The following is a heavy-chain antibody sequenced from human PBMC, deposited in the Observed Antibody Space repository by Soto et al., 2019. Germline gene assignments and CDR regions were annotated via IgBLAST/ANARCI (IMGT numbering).Heavy chain of an antibody. CDR3: ARASYYYDSSGVDY. D-gene: IGHD3-22*01. V-gene: IGHV4-30-4*01. J-gene: IGHJ4*02. CDR2: IYYSGST. CDR1: GGSISSGDYY. Sequence: PSETLSLTCTVSGGSISSGDYYWSWIRQPPGKGLEWIGYIYYSGSTYYNPSLKSRVTISVDTSKNQFSLKLSSVTAADTAVYYCARASYYYDSSGVDYWGQGTLVPVS.